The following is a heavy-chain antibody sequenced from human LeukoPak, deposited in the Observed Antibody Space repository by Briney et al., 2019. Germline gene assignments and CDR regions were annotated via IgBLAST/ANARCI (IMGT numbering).Heavy chain of an antibody. CDR2: INHSGGT. J-gene: IGHJ4*02. CDR3: AREGGRIAAAGTRYGAFDY. V-gene: IGHV4-34*01. Sequence: PSETLSLTCAVYGGSFSGYYWSWIRQPPGKGLEWIGEINHSGGTNYNPSLKSRVTISVDTSKNQFSLKLSSVTAADTAVYYCAREGGRIAAAGTRYGAFDYWGQGTLVTVSS. CDR1: GGSFSGYY. D-gene: IGHD6-13*01.